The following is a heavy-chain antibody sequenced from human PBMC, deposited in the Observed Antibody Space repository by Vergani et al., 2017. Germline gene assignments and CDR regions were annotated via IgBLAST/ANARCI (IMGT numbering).Heavy chain of an antibody. CDR1: GFTFSSYG. J-gene: IGHJ6*03. D-gene: IGHD5-24*01. CDR3: ARVAEMATTLVISPSGVQHYYMDV. CDR2: IKQDGSEK. Sequence: VQLVESGGGVVQPGRSLRLSCAASGFTFSSYGMHWVRQAPGKGLEWVANIKQDGSEKYYVDSVKGRFTISRDNAKNSLYLQMNSLRAEDTAVYYCARVAEMATTLVISPSGVQHYYMDVWGKGTTVTVSS. V-gene: IGHV3-7*03.